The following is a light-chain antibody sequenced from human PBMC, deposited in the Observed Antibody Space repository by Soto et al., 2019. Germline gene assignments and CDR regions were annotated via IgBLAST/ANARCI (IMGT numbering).Light chain of an antibody. CDR2: EVS. CDR3: MQGTHWPHT. J-gene: IGKJ1*01. CDR1: XSLVYSDGNSS. V-gene: IGKV2-30*01. Sequence: VLPQSPLPLPVTLAPPASILGRTTXSLVYSDGNSSLNWFQQRPGQSPRRLIFEVSNRDSGVPDRFCGSASGTDFTLKISRVEAEDVGVYYCMQGTHWPHTFGQGTKVDI.